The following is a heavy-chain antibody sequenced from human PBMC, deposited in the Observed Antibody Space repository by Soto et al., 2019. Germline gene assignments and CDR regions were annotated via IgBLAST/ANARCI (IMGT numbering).Heavy chain of an antibody. J-gene: IGHJ4*02. CDR3: AARAIGYCSGGSCYPFGF. CDR1: GGSVSSGSYY. Sequence: SETLSLTCTVSGGSVSSGSYYWSWIRQPPGKGLEWIGYIYYSGSTNYNPSLKSRVTISVDTSKNQFSLKLSSVTAADTAVYYCAARAIGYCSGGSCYPFGFWGQGTLVTVSS. CDR2: IYYSGST. V-gene: IGHV4-61*01. D-gene: IGHD2-15*01.